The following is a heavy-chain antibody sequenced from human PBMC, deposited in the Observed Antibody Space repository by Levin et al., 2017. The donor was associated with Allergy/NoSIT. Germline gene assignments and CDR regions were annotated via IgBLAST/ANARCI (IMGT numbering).Heavy chain of an antibody. Sequence: GESLKISCAASGFTFSGSAMHWVRQASGKGLEWVGRIRSKANSYATAYAASVKGRFTISRDDSKNTAYLQMNSLKTEDTAVYYCTVPEYSYGHDYWGQGTLVTVSS. CDR2: IRSKANSYAT. CDR3: TVPEYSYGHDY. CDR1: GFTFSGSA. V-gene: IGHV3-73*01. D-gene: IGHD5-18*01. J-gene: IGHJ4*02.